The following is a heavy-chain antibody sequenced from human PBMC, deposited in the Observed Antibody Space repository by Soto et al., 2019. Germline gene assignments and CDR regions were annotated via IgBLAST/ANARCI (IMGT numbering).Heavy chain of an antibody. D-gene: IGHD3-3*01. CDR3: ARDAYYDFWSGNYYYMDV. V-gene: IGHV3-11*01. J-gene: IGHJ6*03. CDR1: GFTFSDYY. CDR2: ISSSGSTI. Sequence: GGSLRLSCAASGFTFSDYYMSWIRQAPGKGLEWVSYISSSGSTIYYADSVKGRFTISRDNAKNSLYLQMNSLRAEDTAVYYCARDAYYDFWSGNYYYMDVWGKGTTVTVSS.